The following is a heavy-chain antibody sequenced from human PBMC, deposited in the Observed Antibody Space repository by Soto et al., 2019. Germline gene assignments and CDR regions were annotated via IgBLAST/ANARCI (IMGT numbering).Heavy chain of an antibody. D-gene: IGHD3-9*01. V-gene: IGHV1-46*01. J-gene: IGHJ5*02. CDR2: INPSGGST. Sequence: GASVKVSCKASGYTFTSYYMHWVRQAPGQGLEWMGIINPSGGSTSYAQKFQGRVTMTRDTSTSTVYMELSSLRSEDTAVYYFARASRLRYFDWLFDSNWFDPWGQGTLVTVSS. CDR1: GYTFTSYY. CDR3: ARASRLRYFDWLFDSNWFDP.